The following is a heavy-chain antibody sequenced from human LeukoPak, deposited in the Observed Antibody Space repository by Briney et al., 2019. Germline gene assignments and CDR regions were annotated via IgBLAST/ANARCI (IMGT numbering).Heavy chain of an antibody. V-gene: IGHV7-4-1*02. CDR2: INTNTGNP. Sequence: GASVEVSCKASGYTFISYAMNWVRQAPGQGLEWMGWINTNTGNPTYAQGFTGRFVFSLDTSVSTAYLQISSLKAEDTAVYYCARGGDGYTFDAFDIWGQGTMVTVSS. J-gene: IGHJ3*02. D-gene: IGHD5-24*01. CDR1: GYTFISYA. CDR3: ARGGDGYTFDAFDI.